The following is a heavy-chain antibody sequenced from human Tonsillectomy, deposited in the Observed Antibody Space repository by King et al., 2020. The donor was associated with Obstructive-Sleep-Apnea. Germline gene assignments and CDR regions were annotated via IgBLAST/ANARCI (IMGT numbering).Heavy chain of an antibody. Sequence: VQLQESGPGLVKPSQTLSLTCIVSGGSISSGGYYWSWIRQHPGKGLEWIGYIYYSGSTYYNPSLKSRVTISLDTAKNQFSLKLSSVTAADTAVYYCARGGGGSGNYWGQGTLVTVSS. CDR1: GGSISSGGYY. CDR2: IYYSGST. D-gene: IGHD3-10*01. CDR3: ARGGGGSGNY. V-gene: IGHV4-31*03. J-gene: IGHJ4*02.